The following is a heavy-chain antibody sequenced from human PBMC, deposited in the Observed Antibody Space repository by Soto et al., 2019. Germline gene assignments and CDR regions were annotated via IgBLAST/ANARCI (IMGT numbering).Heavy chain of an antibody. CDR3: AREAPSGTRGHDAFDI. CDR1: GGTFSSYA. CDR2: IIPIFGTA. J-gene: IGHJ3*02. D-gene: IGHD1-26*01. Sequence: QVQLVQSGAEVKKPGSSVKVSCKASGGTFSSYAISWVRQAPGQGLEWMGGIIPIFGTANYAQKFQGRVTITADESTSTAYMELSSLRSEDTAVYYCAREAPSGTRGHDAFDIWGQGTMVTVSS. V-gene: IGHV1-69*01.